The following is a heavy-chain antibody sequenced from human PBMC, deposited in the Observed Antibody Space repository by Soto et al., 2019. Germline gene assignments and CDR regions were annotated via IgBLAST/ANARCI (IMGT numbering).Heavy chain of an antibody. Sequence: QVQLQQWGAGLLKPSETLSLTCAVYGGSFSGYYWSWIRQPPGKGLEWIGEINHSGSTNYNPSLKSRVTISVDTSKNQFSLKLSSVTAADTAVYYCARGLRRETIYYYYYGMDVWGQGTTVTVSS. CDR1: GGSFSGYY. V-gene: IGHV4-34*01. J-gene: IGHJ6*02. CDR3: ARGLRRETIYYYYYGMDV. CDR2: INHSGST. D-gene: IGHD1-26*01.